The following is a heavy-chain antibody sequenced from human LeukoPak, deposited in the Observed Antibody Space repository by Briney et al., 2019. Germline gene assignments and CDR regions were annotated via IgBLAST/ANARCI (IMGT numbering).Heavy chain of an antibody. D-gene: IGHD6-19*01. J-gene: IGHJ4*02. CDR1: GYSISSGYY. CDR2: IYHSGST. V-gene: IGHV4-38-2*01. CDR3: ARKIAVAGIIDY. Sequence: MPSETLSLTCAVSGYSISSGYYGGWIRQPPGKGLEWIGSIYHSGSTYYNPSLKSRVTISVDTSKNQFSLKLSSVTAADTAVYYCARKIAVAGIIDYWGQGTLVTVSS.